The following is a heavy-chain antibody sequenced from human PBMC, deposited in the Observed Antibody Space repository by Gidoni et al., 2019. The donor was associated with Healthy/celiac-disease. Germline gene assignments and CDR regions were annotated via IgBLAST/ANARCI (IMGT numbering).Heavy chain of an antibody. CDR2: ISWNSGSI. V-gene: IGHV3-9*01. J-gene: IGHJ4*02. CDR1: GFTFDDYA. CDR3: AKDASSGTDDYGDYVFDY. Sequence: EVQLVESGGGLVQPGRSLRLSCAASGFTFDDYAMHWVRQAPGKGLEWVSGISWNSGSIGYADSVKGRFTISRDNAKNSLYLQMNSLRAEDTALYYCAKDASSGTDDYGDYVFDYWGQGTLVTVSS. D-gene: IGHD4-17*01.